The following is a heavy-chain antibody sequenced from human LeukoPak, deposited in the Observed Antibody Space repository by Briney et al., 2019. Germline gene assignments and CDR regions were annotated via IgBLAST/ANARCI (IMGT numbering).Heavy chain of an antibody. Sequence: GGSLRLSCAASGFNFSNYWMHWVRHAPGEGLVWVSRINSDGRTTNYADSVKGRFTISRDNATNTLYLQMNSLSAEDTAVYYCARDPYNSGPGRAFDIWGQGTMVTVSS. CDR2: INSDGRTT. J-gene: IGHJ3*02. CDR3: ARDPYNSGPGRAFDI. CDR1: GFNFSNYW. D-gene: IGHD5-12*01. V-gene: IGHV3-74*01.